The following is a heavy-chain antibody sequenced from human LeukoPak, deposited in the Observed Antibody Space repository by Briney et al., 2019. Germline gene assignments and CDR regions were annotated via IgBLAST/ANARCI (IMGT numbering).Heavy chain of an antibody. CDR2: IYYSGST. CDR3: ARAGVVPAAIYYYMDV. V-gene: IGHV4-59*01. CDR1: VGSISSYY. Sequence: PSETLSLTSTVSVGSISSYYWSWIRKPPGKGLEWIGYIYYSGSTNYNPSLKSRVTISVDTSKHQFSLKLSSVTAADTAVYYCARAGVVPAAIYYYMDVWGKGTTVTVSS. D-gene: IGHD2-2*01. J-gene: IGHJ6*03.